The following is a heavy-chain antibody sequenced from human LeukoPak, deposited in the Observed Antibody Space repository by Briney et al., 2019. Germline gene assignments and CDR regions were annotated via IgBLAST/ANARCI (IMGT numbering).Heavy chain of an antibody. Sequence: GGSLRLSCAASGFTVSSNYMSWVRQAPGKGLEWVSVVYTGARTYYADSVKGRFTISIDNSKNTLYLQMNSLRAEDTAVYYCARSLTLGSSQPVGYWGQGTLVTVSS. CDR3: ARSLTLGSSQPVGY. CDR2: VYTGART. V-gene: IGHV3-66*02. J-gene: IGHJ4*02. CDR1: GFTVSSNY. D-gene: IGHD6-6*01.